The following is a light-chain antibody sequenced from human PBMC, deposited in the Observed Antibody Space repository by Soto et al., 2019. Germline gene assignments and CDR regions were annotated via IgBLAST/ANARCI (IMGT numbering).Light chain of an antibody. V-gene: IGKV3-20*01. J-gene: IGKJ1*01. Sequence: EIVLTQSPGTLSLSPGERATLYCRSSQTVNANFLAWYQQKPGQAPRLLIYGVSNRAPGIPDRFSGSGSGTDFTLTISRLEPEDFAVYYCQQYNDWPLTFGQGTKVDIK. CDR3: QQYNDWPLT. CDR2: GVS. CDR1: QTVNANF.